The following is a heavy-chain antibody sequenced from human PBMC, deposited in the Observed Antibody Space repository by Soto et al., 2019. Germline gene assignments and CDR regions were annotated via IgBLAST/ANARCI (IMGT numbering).Heavy chain of an antibody. D-gene: IGHD3-16*01. J-gene: IGHJ2*01. CDR3: ARAFAGFGAYWYFDL. CDR2: GYHSVSI. CDR1: GGSITDYY. V-gene: IGHV4-59*01. Sequence: SLSCTFSGGSITDYYWSWIRQPPGKALEWIGYGYHSVSIHYNPSLKTRVTISVDTSENQFSLRLSSVTAADTAVYYCARAFAGFGAYWYFDLWGRGTLVTVSS.